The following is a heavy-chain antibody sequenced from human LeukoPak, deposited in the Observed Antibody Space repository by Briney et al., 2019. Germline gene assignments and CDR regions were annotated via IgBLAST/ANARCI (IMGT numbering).Heavy chain of an antibody. CDR2: ISGSGGST. V-gene: IGHV3-23*01. CDR1: GFTFSSYA. CDR3: AKDLGDRGLAYYFDY. J-gene: IGHJ4*02. Sequence: GGSLRLSCAASGFTFSSYAMSWVRQAPGKGLEWVSAISGSGGSTYYADSVKGRFTISRDNSKNTLYLQMNSLRAEDTAVYYCAKDLGDRGLAYYFDYWGQGTLVTVSS. D-gene: IGHD3-16*01.